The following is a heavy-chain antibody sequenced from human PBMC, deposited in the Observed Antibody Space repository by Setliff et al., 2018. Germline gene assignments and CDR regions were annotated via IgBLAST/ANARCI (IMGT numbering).Heavy chain of an antibody. D-gene: IGHD3-3*01. V-gene: IGHV1-69*06. CDR3: ARGGATVFLAFDI. CDR1: GGTFSSYA. Sequence: ASVKVSCKASGGTFSSYAISWVRQAPGQGLEWMGRIIPIFGTANYAQKFQGRVTITADKSTSTAYMELSSLRSEDTAVYYCARGGATVFLAFDIWGQGTMVTVS. CDR2: IIPIFGTA. J-gene: IGHJ3*02.